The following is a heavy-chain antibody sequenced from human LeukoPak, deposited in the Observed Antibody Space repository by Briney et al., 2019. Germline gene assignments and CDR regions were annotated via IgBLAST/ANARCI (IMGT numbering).Heavy chain of an antibody. J-gene: IGHJ4*02. V-gene: IGHV3-21*01. CDR3: ASADCSSTSCYTYYFDY. CDR2: ISSSSSYI. CDR1: GFTFSSNS. Sequence: GGSLRLSCAASGFTFSSNSMNWVRQAPGKGLEWGSSISSSSSYIYYADLVKGRFTISRDNGKASLYLQMNSLRAEDTAVYYCASADCSSTSCYTYYFDYWGQGTLVTVSS. D-gene: IGHD2-2*02.